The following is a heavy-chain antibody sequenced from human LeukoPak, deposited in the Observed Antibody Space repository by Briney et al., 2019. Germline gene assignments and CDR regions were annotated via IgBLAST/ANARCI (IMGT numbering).Heavy chain of an antibody. CDR3: ARHSTYSSSWYGGWYFQH. CDR1: GGSISSSSYY. CDR2: IYYSGST. Sequence: SETLSLTCTVSGGSISSSSYYWGWIRQPPGKGLEWIGSIYYSGSTYYNPSLKSRVTISVDTSKNQFSLKLSPVTAADTAVYYCARHSTYSSSWYGGWYFQHWGQGTLVTVSS. D-gene: IGHD6-13*01. V-gene: IGHV4-39*01. J-gene: IGHJ1*01.